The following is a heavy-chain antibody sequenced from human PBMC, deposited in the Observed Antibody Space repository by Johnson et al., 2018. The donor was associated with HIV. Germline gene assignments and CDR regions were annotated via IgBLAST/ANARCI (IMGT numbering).Heavy chain of an antibody. V-gene: IGHV3-30*04. D-gene: IGHD1-26*01. CDR1: GFTFSSYA. CDR3: AKDPVGATWAFDI. CDR2: ISYDGSNK. Sequence: QVQLVESGGGVVQPGRSLRLSCAASGFTFSSYAMHWVRRAPGKGLEWVAVISYDGSNKYYADSVKGRFTISRDNSKNTLYLQMNSLRAEDTAVYYCAKDPVGATWAFDIWGQGTMVTVSS. J-gene: IGHJ3*02.